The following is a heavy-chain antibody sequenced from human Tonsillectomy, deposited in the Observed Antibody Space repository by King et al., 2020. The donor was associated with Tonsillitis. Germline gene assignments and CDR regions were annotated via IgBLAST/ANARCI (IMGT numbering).Heavy chain of an antibody. V-gene: IGHV3-48*01. CDR1: GFTFSSYS. CDR3: ARVRGWIFGVVTIYYYYGMDV. CDR2: ISRSISTI. D-gene: IGHD3-3*01. J-gene: IGHJ6*02. Sequence: VQLVESGGGLVQPGGSLRLSCAASGFTFSSYSMKLVRQAPGKGLELVSYISRSISTIYYAASVKGGFTISRDNAKNLLFLQMNSLGAEDTAVYYCARVRGWIFGVVTIYYYYGMDVWGQGTTVTVSS.